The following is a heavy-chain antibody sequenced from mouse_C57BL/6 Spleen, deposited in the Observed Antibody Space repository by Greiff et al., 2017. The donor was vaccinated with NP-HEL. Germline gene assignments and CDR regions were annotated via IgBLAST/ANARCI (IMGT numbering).Heavy chain of an antibody. CDR3: ARRVPPGAMDY. CDR2: INPNNGGT. Sequence: EVQLQQSGPELVKPGASVKISCKASGYTFTDYYMNWVKQSHGKSLEWIGDINPNNGGTSYNQKFKGKATLTVDKSSSTAYMELRSLTSEDSAVYYCARRVPPGAMDYWGQGTSVTVSS. V-gene: IGHV1-26*01. J-gene: IGHJ4*01. CDR1: GYTFTDYY. D-gene: IGHD2-14*01.